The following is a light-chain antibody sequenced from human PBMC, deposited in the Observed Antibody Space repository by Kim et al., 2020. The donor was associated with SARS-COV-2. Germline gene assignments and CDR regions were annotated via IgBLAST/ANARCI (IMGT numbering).Light chain of an antibody. Sequence: GDRVTITCRASQNIDRWLAWYQQKPGKAPKLLIYDASSLESGVPSRFSGRGSGTEFTLTISNLQPDDFAIYYCQQYNDYSTWAFGQGTKVDIK. CDR2: DAS. CDR1: QNIDRW. V-gene: IGKV1-5*01. J-gene: IGKJ1*01. CDR3: QQYNDYSTWA.